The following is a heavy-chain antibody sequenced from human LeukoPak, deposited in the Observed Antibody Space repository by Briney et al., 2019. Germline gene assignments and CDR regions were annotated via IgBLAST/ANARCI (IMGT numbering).Heavy chain of an antibody. CDR2: ISYDGSNE. J-gene: IGHJ4*02. V-gene: IGHV3-30*18. D-gene: IGHD2-15*01. CDR1: GLPFSSYA. CDR3: AKSRFSCIGNNCYSPDY. Sequence: SLRLSCAASGLPFSSYAMHWVRQAPGKGLEWVALISYDGSNEHYADSVKGRFTISRDNSKNTLYLQVNSLRAEDTAVYYCAKSRFSCIGNNCYSPDYWGQGTLVTVSS.